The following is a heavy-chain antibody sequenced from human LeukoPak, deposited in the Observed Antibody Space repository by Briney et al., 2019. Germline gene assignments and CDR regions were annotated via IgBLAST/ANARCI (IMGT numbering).Heavy chain of an antibody. CDR3: AKVARANPRDAFDI. CDR2: IIPIFGTA. Sequence: ASVKVSCKASGYTFTSYYMHWVRQAPGQGLEWMGGIIPIFGTANYAQKFQGRVTITADESTSTAYMELSSLRSEDTAVYYCAKVARANPRDAFDIWGQGTMVTVSS. CDR1: GYTFTSYY. V-gene: IGHV1-69*13. D-gene: IGHD6-6*01. J-gene: IGHJ3*02.